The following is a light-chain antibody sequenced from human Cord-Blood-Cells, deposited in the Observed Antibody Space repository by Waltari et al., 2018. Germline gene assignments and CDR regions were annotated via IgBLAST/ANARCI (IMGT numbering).Light chain of an antibody. CDR1: SSDARGYNY. CDR2: EVS. J-gene: IGLJ1*01. CDR3: SSYAGSNNFV. V-gene: IGLV2-8*01. Sequence: QSALTQPPSASALPGQSVTISCTGPSSDARGYNYVSWYQQHPGKAPKLIIYEVSKRPSGVPDRFSGSKSGNTASLTVSGLQAEDEADYYCSSYAGSNNFVFGTGTKVTVL.